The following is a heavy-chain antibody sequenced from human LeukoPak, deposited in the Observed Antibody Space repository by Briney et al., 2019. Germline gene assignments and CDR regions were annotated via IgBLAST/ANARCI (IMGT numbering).Heavy chain of an antibody. D-gene: IGHD1-26*01. Sequence: ETLSLTCTVSGGSISSGSYFWGWIRQPPGEGLEWVSAISGSGSSTYYADSVKGRFTISRDNSKNTLYLQMNSLRAEDTAVYYCAKDFGPLGGSYSGFDYWGQGTLVTVSS. V-gene: IGHV3-23*01. CDR2: ISGSGSST. CDR1: GGSISSGSYF. CDR3: AKDFGPLGGSYSGFDY. J-gene: IGHJ4*02.